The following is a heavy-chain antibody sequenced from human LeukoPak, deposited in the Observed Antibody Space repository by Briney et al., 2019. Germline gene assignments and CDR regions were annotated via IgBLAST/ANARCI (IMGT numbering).Heavy chain of an antibody. Sequence: PGGSLRLSCAASGFTFSSYAMHWVRQAPGKGLEYVSAISSNGGSTYYASSVKGRFTISRDNSKNTLYLQMGSLRAEDMAVYYCARAVLRFLEWFRGYYFDYWGQGTLVTVSS. CDR3: ARAVLRFLEWFRGYYFDY. CDR2: ISSNGGST. CDR1: GFTFSSYA. V-gene: IGHV3-64*01. J-gene: IGHJ4*02. D-gene: IGHD3-3*01.